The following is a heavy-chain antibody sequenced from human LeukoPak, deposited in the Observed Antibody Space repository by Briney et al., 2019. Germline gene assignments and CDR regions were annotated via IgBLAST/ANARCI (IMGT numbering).Heavy chain of an antibody. J-gene: IGHJ4*02. CDR1: GFTFSSYW. D-gene: IGHD6-13*01. CDR3: ARGRYSSSWYDY. V-gene: IGHV3-74*01. CDR2: INSDGSST. Sequence: GGSLRLSCAASGFTFSSYWMHWVRQAPGKGLVWVSRINSDGSSTSYADSVKGRFTISRDNAKSTLYLQMNSLRAEDTAVYYCARGRYSSSWYDYWGQGTLVTVSS.